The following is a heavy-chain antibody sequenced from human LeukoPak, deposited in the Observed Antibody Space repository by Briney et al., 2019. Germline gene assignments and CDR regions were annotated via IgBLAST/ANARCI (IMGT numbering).Heavy chain of an antibody. D-gene: IGHD1-1*01. Sequence: QPGGSLRLSCAASGFTFSSYAMNWVRQAPGKGLEWVSGIGAGGTFTYYADSVKGRFTISRDNSRNTLYLQMNSLRADDTAVYYCVKDQAGTTGNAFDIWGQGTVVTVSS. CDR3: VKDQAGTTGNAFDI. J-gene: IGHJ3*02. CDR2: IGAGGTFT. CDR1: GFTFSSYA. V-gene: IGHV3-23*01.